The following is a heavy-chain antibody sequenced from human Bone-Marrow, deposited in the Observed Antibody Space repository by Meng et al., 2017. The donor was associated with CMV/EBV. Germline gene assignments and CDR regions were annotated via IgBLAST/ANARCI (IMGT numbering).Heavy chain of an antibody. CDR3: ARDYSNNPPGTFGPLHDP. V-gene: IGHV1-69*12. D-gene: IGHD4-11*01. CDR2: IIPIFGTA. J-gene: IGHJ5*02. CDR1: GGTFSSYA. Sequence: QVRPGQVGAEGRRLGPSVKASCKASGGTFSSYAISWVRQAPGQGLEWMGGIIPIFGTANYAQKFQGRVTITADESTSTAYMELSSLRSEDTAVYYCARDYSNNPPGTFGPLHDPWGQGTLVTVSS.